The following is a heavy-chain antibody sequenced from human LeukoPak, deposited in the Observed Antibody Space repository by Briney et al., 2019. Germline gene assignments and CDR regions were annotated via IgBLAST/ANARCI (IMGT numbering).Heavy chain of an antibody. D-gene: IGHD3-3*01. V-gene: IGHV3-23*01. CDR2: ISGSSGST. CDR1: GFTFSSYA. Sequence: PGGSLRLSCAASGFTFSSYAMSWVRQAPGKGLEWVSAISGSSGSTYYADSVKGRFTISRDNSKNTLYLQMNSLRAEDTAVYYCASAYYDFWSIDYWGQGTLVTVSS. CDR3: ASAYYDFWSIDY. J-gene: IGHJ4*02.